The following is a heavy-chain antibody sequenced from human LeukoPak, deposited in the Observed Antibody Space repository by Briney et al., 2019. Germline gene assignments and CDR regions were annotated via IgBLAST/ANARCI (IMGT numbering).Heavy chain of an antibody. J-gene: IGHJ4*02. D-gene: IGHD2-2*01. CDR2: IYYSGST. Sequence: SETLSLTCTVSGGSISSYYWSWIRQPPGKGLEWIGYIYYSGSTNYNPSLKSRVTISVDTSKNQFSLKLSSVTAADTAVYYCARATSFNVPFDYWGQGTLVTVSS. V-gene: IGHV4-59*01. CDR1: GGSISSYY. CDR3: ARATSFNVPFDY.